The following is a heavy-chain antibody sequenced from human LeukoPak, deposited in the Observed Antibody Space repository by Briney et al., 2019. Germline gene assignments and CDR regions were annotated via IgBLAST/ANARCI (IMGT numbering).Heavy chain of an antibody. D-gene: IGHD3-3*01. CDR3: ARITYDFWSGYYMPDDP. V-gene: IGHV1-18*01. CDR2: ISIYNGNT. J-gene: IGHJ5*02. CDR1: CYTFTNYG. Sequence: ASVKVSCKASCYTFTNYGISWVRQAPGQGLEWMGWISIYNGNTDYAQKLRGRVTMTTDTSTSTAYMELRSLRSDDTAVYYCARITYDFWSGYYMPDDPWGQGTLVTVSS.